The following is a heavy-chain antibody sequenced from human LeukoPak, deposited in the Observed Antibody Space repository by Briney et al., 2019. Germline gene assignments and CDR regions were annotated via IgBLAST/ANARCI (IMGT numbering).Heavy chain of an antibody. CDR1: GYTFTSYW. V-gene: IGHV5-51*01. CDR3: ARLGYSYGYSIYD. CDR2: IYPGDSDT. J-gene: IGHJ4*02. D-gene: IGHD5-18*01. Sequence: GESLKISCEGSGYTFTSYWIAWVRQMPGKGLEWMGIIYPGDSDTRYSPSFQGQVTISADKSISTAYLQWSSLKASDTAMYYCARLGYSYGYSIYDWGQGTLVTVSS.